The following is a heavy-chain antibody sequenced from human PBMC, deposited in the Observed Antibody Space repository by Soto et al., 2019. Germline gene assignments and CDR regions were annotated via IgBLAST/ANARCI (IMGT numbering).Heavy chain of an antibody. CDR2: VFYTGST. J-gene: IGHJ6*03. V-gene: IGHV4-59*08. CDR1: GGSFSSHY. CDR3: ARQDGYYYYMDV. Sequence: QVELQESGPGLVKPSETLSLTCKVSGGSFSSHYWSWIRQPPGGRMEWMGYVFYTGSTNYNPSLRSRVLISVDTSNNQFSLKFRSVTAADTAVYYCARQDGYYYYMDVWGNGTTVTASS.